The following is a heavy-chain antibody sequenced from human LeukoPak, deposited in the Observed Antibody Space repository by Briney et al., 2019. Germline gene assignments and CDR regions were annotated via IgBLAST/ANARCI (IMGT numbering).Heavy chain of an antibody. CDR3: ARDQVESDHGMDV. CDR1: GFTFSSYA. D-gene: IGHD2-21*02. J-gene: IGHJ6*02. V-gene: IGHV3-33*08. CDR2: IWYDGSNK. Sequence: GGSLRLSCAASGFTFSSYAMHWVRQAPGKGLEWVAVIWYDGSNKYYADSVKGRFTISRDNSKNTLYLQMNSLRAEDTAVYYCARDQVESDHGMDVWGQGTTVTVSS.